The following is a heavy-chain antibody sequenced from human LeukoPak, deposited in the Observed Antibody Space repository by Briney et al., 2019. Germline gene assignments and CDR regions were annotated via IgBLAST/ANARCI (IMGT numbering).Heavy chain of an antibody. V-gene: IGHV4-39*07. CDR3: AREIASDY. CDR2: IYYSGST. J-gene: IGHJ4*02. Sequence: PSETLSLTCTVSGGSISSSSYYWGWIRQPPGKGLEWIGSIYYSGSTYYNPSLKSRVTISVDTSKNQFSLKLSSVTAADTAVYYCAREIASDYWGQGTLVTVSS. CDR1: GGSISSSSYY.